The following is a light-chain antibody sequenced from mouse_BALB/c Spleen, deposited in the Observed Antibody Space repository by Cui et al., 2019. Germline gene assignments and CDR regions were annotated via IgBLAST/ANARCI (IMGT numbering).Light chain of an antibody. CDR3: QQWSGYPYT. J-gene: IGKJ2*01. Sequence: EHVLTQSPAIMAASLGQKVTMTCSASSSVSSSYLHWYQQKSGPSPKPLIHRTSNLASGVPARFSGSGSGTSYSLTINSVEAEDDATYYCQQWSGYPYTFGGGTKLEIK. CDR2: RTS. CDR1: SSVSSSY. V-gene: IGKV4-58*01.